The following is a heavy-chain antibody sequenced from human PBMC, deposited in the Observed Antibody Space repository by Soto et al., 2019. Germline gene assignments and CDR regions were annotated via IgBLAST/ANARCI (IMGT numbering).Heavy chain of an antibody. D-gene: IGHD3-3*01. J-gene: IGHJ6*02. CDR1: GYTLTELS. Sequence: GASVKVSCKVSGYTLTELSMHWVRQAPGKGLEWMGGFDPEDGETIYAQKFQGRVTMTEDTSTDTAYMELSSLRSEDTAVYYCATDSITIFGVDTPGVVEDSYYYGMDVWGQGTTVTVSS. V-gene: IGHV1-24*01. CDR3: ATDSITIFGVDTPGVVEDSYYYGMDV. CDR2: FDPEDGET.